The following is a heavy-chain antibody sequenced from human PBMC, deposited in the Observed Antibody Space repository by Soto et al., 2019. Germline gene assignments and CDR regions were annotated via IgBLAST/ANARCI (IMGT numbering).Heavy chain of an antibody. D-gene: IGHD3-3*01. Sequence: VQLVESGGGLVQPGGSLRLSCAASGFTFSSYGMHWVRQAPGKGLEWVAVISYDGSNKYYADSVKGRFTISRDNSKNTLYLQMNSLRAEDTAVYYCAKDVGDDYDFWSGYYTAPDYWGQGTLVTVSS. V-gene: IGHV3-30*18. CDR2: ISYDGSNK. CDR3: AKDVGDDYDFWSGYYTAPDY. J-gene: IGHJ4*02. CDR1: GFTFSSYG.